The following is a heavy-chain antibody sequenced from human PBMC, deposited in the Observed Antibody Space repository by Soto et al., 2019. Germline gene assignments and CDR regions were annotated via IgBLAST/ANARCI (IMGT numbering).Heavy chain of an antibody. J-gene: IGHJ3*02. CDR2: INGGGGST. D-gene: IGHD3-10*01. CDR3: AKYSYWGRPFCLYEGYIKHDGIYI. CDR1: GFTLNNYA. Sequence: SGGSLRLSCAASGFTLNNYAMTWVRQAPGKGLEWVSGINGGGGSTYYAIAVKGRFTISRDNSKNTVHLHMNSVRAEDTAVYYCAKYSYWGRPFCLYEGYIKHDGIYIWGQGTMVTVSS. V-gene: IGHV3-23*01.